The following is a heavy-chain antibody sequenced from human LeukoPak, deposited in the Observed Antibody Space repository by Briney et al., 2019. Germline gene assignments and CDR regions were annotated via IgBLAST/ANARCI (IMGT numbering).Heavy chain of an antibody. CDR1: GYTFTSYD. Sequence: GASVTVSCKASGYTFTSYDINCVRQATAQGHERMGWMNPNSSNTGYAQKFQGRVTITRNTSIFTAYMELTSLTSEDTAVYYCARKGPAAYNYYYMDVWGKGTTVTVSS. J-gene: IGHJ6*03. D-gene: IGHD2-2*01. CDR2: MNPNSSNT. CDR3: ARKGPAAYNYYYMDV. V-gene: IGHV1-8*03.